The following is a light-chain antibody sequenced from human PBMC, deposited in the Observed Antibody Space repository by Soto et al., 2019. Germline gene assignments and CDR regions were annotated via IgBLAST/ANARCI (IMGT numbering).Light chain of an antibody. CDR1: SEHRTYA. Sequence: QSVLTQSPSASASLGAAVKLTCTRSSEHRTYALAWYQQPPEKGPLYLIKLNSDGSLIKGDGIPDRFSGSSSGTERYLTTSGLQSDDEGDYYCQTWGTDVVFGGGTKLTVL. J-gene: IGLJ2*01. V-gene: IGLV4-69*01. CDR3: QTWGTDVV. CDR2: LNSDGSL.